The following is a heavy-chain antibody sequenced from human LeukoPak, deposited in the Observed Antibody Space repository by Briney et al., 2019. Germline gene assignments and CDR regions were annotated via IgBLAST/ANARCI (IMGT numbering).Heavy chain of an antibody. CDR2: INGDGNNV. V-gene: IGHV3-74*01. CDR1: GFTFNNYW. Sequence: PGGSLRLSCAASGFTFNNYWLHWVRQVPGKGLMWVSRINGDGNNVNYADSVKGRFTISRDNAKNTLHLQMNSLRAEDTAVYYCARQWLRGFDYWGQGTLVTVSS. D-gene: IGHD6-19*01. J-gene: IGHJ4*02. CDR3: ARQWLRGFDY.